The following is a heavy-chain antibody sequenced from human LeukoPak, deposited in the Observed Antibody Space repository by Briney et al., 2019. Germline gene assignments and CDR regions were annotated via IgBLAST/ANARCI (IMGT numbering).Heavy chain of an antibody. Sequence: PSETLSLTCTVSGGSISSSSYYWGWIRQPPGKGLEWIGSIYYSGSTYYSPSLKSRVTISVDTSKNQFSLKLSSVTAADTAVYYCARGGEAVRDGYNFGYWGQGTLVTVSS. CDR1: GGSISSSSYY. J-gene: IGHJ4*02. V-gene: IGHV4-39*07. D-gene: IGHD5-24*01. CDR3: ARGGEAVRDGYNFGY. CDR2: IYYSGST.